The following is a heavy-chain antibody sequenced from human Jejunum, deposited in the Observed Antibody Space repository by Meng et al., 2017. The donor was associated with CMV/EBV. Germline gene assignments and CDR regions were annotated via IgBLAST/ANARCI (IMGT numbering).Heavy chain of an antibody. D-gene: IGHD2/OR15-2a*01. V-gene: IGHV4-39*07. CDR2: VHVNGNR. CDR1: DPMGSADYY. J-gene: IGHJ5*02. CDR3: ARDLSPRVAPRGCFDP. Sequence: DPMGSADYYWGWIRQSPGRGLEWIGNVHVNGNRFYNPSLRSRPAMSVDTSKNQFSLRLTSVTAADTAVYYCARDLSPRVAPRGCFDPWGQGILVTVSS.